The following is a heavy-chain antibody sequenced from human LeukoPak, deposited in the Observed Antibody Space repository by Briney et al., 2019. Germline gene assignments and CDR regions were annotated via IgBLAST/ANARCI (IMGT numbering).Heavy chain of an antibody. Sequence: ASVKVSCKASGGTFSSYAISWVRQAPGQGLEWMGRIIPILGIANYAQKFQGRVTITADKSTSTAYMELSSLRSEDTAVYYCARDLAQPYSGSSNAFDIWGQGTVVTVSS. CDR3: ARDLAQPYSGSSNAFDI. D-gene: IGHD1-26*01. J-gene: IGHJ3*02. V-gene: IGHV1-69*04. CDR1: GGTFSSYA. CDR2: IIPILGIA.